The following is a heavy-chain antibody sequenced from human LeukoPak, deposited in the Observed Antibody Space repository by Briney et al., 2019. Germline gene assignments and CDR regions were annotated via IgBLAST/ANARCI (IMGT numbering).Heavy chain of an antibody. D-gene: IGHD2-2*01. V-gene: IGHV1-2*02. CDR3: ARDRLVVPHYWFDP. J-gene: IGHJ5*02. CDR1: GYTFTGYY. CDR2: INPNSGGT. Sequence: ASVKVSCKASGYTFTGYYMHWVRQAPGQGHEWMGWINPNSGGTNYAQKFQGRVTMTRDTSISTAYMELSRLRSDDTAVYYCARDRLVVPHYWFDPWGQGTLVTVSS.